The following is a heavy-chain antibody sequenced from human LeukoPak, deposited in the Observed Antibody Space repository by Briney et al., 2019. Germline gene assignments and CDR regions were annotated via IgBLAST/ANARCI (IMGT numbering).Heavy chain of an antibody. CDR3: AKDNYYGDYEVTSIFGVG. CDR1: GFTFSSHG. CDR2: IRYDGTKT. V-gene: IGHV3-30*02. J-gene: IGHJ4*02. Sequence: GGSLRLSCAASGFTFSSHGMHWVRQGPGKGLEWVAFIRYDGTKTYYADSMKGRFNISRDNFKNTLYLQMNSLRAEDTAVYYCAKDNYYGDYEVTSIFGVGWGQGTLVTVSS. D-gene: IGHD4-17*01.